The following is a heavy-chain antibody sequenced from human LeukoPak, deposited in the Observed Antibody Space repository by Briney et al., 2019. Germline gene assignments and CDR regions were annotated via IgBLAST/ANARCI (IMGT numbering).Heavy chain of an antibody. J-gene: IGHJ6*03. Sequence: SETLSRTCAVSGYSISSGYYWGWIRQPPGKGLEWIGIIYHSGSTYYNPSLKSRVTISLDTSKNQCSLKLSPVTAADTAVYYCARQPYYYYMDVWGKGTTVTVSS. CDR1: GYSISSGYY. V-gene: IGHV4-38-2*01. CDR3: ARQPYYYYMDV. CDR2: IYHSGST.